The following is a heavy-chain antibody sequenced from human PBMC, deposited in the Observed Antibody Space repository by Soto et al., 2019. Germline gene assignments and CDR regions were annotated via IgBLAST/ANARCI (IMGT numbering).Heavy chain of an antibody. CDR2: VIPIFGTP. J-gene: IGHJ6*02. V-gene: IGHV1-69*01. CDR1: GGTFSTYA. D-gene: IGHD2-15*01. CDR3: ARSQGGSSSLDIYYDYYYGMDV. Sequence: QVQLVQSGAEVKKPGSSVKVSCKAPGGTFSTYAISWVRQAPGQGLEWMGGVIPIFGTPKYAQKFQGRVTSTADESTSTGYMELRSLRSEDTAVYYCARSQGGSSSLDIYYDYYYGMDVWGQGTTVTVSS.